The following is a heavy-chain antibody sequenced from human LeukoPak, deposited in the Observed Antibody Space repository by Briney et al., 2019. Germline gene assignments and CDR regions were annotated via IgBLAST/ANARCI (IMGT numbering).Heavy chain of an antibody. J-gene: IGHJ4*02. CDR3: AKDRYRSRDYFDY. V-gene: IGHV3-23*01. CDR1: GFTFSSYA. Sequence: PGGSLRLSCAASGFTFSSYAMSWVRQTPGKGLEWVSANSGSGGSTYYADSVKGRFTISRDNSKNTLYLQMNSLRAEDTAVYYCAKDRYRSRDYFDYWGQGTLVTVSS. CDR2: NSGSGGST. D-gene: IGHD1-1*01.